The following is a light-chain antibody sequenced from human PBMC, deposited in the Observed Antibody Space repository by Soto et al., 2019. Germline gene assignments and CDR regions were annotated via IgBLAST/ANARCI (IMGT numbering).Light chain of an antibody. V-gene: IGKV3-20*01. CDR3: QQYGGSPLT. Sequence: EIVLTQSPGTLSLSPGERATLSCRASQSVDSSYLSWYQQKPGQAPRLLIYGASSRATGSPVRFSGSGSGTDFTLTISRLEPDDFAVYYCQQYGGSPLTFGGGTKVEI. J-gene: IGKJ4*01. CDR2: GAS. CDR1: QSVDSSY.